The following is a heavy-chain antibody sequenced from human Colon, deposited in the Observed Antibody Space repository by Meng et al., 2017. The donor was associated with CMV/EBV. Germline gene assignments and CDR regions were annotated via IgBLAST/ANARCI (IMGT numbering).Heavy chain of an antibody. CDR1: GDSVSSDNW. J-gene: IGHJ4*02. CDR2: IHHRGNT. D-gene: IGHD6-13*01. V-gene: IGHV4-4*02. CDR3: TSASGYKIGY. Sequence: SETLSLTCAVSGDSVSSDNWWSWVRQPPGKVQEWIGEIHHRGNTNYNPSLKSRVTMSVDKSKNQVSLELTSVTAADTAVYFCTSASGYKIGYWGQGTVVTVSS.